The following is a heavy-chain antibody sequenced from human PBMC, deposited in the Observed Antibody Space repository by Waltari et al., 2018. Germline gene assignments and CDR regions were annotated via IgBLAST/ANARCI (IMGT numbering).Heavy chain of an antibody. Sequence: EVQLLESGGTLVQPGGSLRVSCAASGAIFTSNAFSWVRQAPGKGLECVSVISGSGGNTYYAESVRGRFTISRDNSKNTVFLQMNSLRVDDTAVYYCARDPLNDYGGWDDYWGQGTLVTVSS. CDR1: GAIFTSNA. J-gene: IGHJ4*02. D-gene: IGHD4-17*01. CDR2: ISGSGGNT. V-gene: IGHV3-23*01. CDR3: ARDPLNDYGGWDDY.